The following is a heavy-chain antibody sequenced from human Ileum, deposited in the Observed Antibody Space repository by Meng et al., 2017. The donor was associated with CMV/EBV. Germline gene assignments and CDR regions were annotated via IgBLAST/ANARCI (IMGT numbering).Heavy chain of an antibody. CDR3: AKGDSETYGGLSY. CDR1: GFSFSSYA. J-gene: IGHJ4*02. D-gene: IGHD1-26*01. V-gene: IGHV3-23*01. Sequence: GESLKISCAASGFSFSSYAMSWVRQAPGKGLEWVSIISDSGGNTYYADSVKGRFTISRDNSKNTLYLQMNSLRGEDTAVYFCAKGDSETYGGLSYWGQGTLVTVSS. CDR2: ISDSGGNT.